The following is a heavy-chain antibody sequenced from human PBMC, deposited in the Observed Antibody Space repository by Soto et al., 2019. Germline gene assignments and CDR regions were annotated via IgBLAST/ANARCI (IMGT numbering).Heavy chain of an antibody. Sequence: QVQLQQWGAGLLKPSETLSLSCAVYGGSFSGHYWSWIRQPPGEGLEWIGEINHSGTTNYNPSLKSRATISADTTKNQFSLKLSSVTAAHTAVYYCARGGCNSGTCWYYFDYWGQGTLVTVSS. D-gene: IGHD2-15*01. CDR3: ARGGCNSGTCWYYFDY. V-gene: IGHV4-34*01. CDR2: INHSGTT. CDR1: GGSFSGHY. J-gene: IGHJ4*02.